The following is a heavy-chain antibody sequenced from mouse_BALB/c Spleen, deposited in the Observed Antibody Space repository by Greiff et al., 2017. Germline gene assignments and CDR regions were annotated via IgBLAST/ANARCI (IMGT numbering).Heavy chain of an antibody. D-gene: IGHD2-14*01. J-gene: IGHJ4*01. CDR3: ARYDDAMDY. CDR2: IYPGDGDT. CDR1: GYTFTSYW. Sequence: QVQLKESGAELARPGASVKLSCKASGYTFTSYWMQWVKQRPGQGLEWIGAIYPGDGDTRYTQKFKGKATLTADKSSSTAYMQLSSLASEDSAVYYCARYDDAMDYWGQGTSVTVSS. V-gene: IGHV1-87*01.